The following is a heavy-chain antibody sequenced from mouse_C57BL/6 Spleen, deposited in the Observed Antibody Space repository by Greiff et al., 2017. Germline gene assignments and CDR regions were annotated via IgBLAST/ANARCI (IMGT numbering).Heavy chain of an antibody. Sequence: QVQLQQSGAELVRPGTSVKVSCKASGYAFTNYLIEWVKQRPGQGLEWIGVINPGSGGTNYNEKFKGKATLTADKSSSTAYMQLSSLTSEDSAVYFCARYYLGYFDYWGQGTTLTVSS. CDR2: INPGSGGT. CDR1: GYAFTNYL. J-gene: IGHJ2*01. V-gene: IGHV1-54*01. CDR3: ARYYLGYFDY. D-gene: IGHD1-1*01.